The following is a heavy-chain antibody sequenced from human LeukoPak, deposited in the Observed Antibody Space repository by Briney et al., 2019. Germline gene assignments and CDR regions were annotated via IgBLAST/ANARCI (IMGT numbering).Heavy chain of an antibody. D-gene: IGHD3-10*01. Sequence: GESLKISCKGSGYIFTSYWIGWVRQMPGKGLEWMGIIYPGDSDTRYSPSFQGQVTISADKSISTAYLQWSSLKASDTAMYYCASITMVRGVIKLIDYWGQGTLVTVSS. V-gene: IGHV5-51*01. J-gene: IGHJ4*02. CDR3: ASITMVRGVIKLIDY. CDR1: GYIFTSYW. CDR2: IYPGDSDT.